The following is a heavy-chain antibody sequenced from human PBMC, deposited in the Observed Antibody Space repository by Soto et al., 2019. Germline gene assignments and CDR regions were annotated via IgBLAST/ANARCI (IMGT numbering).Heavy chain of an antibody. CDR3: ARHSVVVAATSLHYFDY. Sequence: SETLSLTCTVSGGSISSYYWSWIRQPPGKGLEWIGYIYYSGSTNYNPSLKSRVTISADTSKNQFSLKLSSVTAADTAVYYCARHSVVVAATSLHYFDYWGQGTLVTVSS. D-gene: IGHD2-15*01. V-gene: IGHV4-59*08. J-gene: IGHJ4*02. CDR2: IYYSGST. CDR1: GGSISSYY.